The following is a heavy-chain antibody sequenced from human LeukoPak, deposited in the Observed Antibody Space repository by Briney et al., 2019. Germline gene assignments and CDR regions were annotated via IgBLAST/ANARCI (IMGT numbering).Heavy chain of an antibody. CDR1: GDSVSSNSAA. Sequence: SQTLSLACAISGDSVSSNSAAWNWIRQSPSRGLEWLGRTYYRSKWYNDYAVSVKSRITINPDTSKNQYSLQLNSVTPEDTAVYYCVRDLIPPYSSSSEGFDYWGQGTLVTVSS. V-gene: IGHV6-1*01. CDR2: TYYRSKWYN. CDR3: VRDLIPPYSSSSEGFDY. D-gene: IGHD6-6*01. J-gene: IGHJ4*02.